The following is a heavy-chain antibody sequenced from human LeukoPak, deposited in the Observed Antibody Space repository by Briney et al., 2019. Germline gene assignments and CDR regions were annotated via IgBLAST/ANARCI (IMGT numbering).Heavy chain of an antibody. CDR1: GGSFSGYY. D-gene: IGHD3-10*01. CDR3: ARGRPLNYYGPGSYYDY. Sequence: SETLSLTCAVYGGSFSGYYWSWIRQPPGKGLEWIGEINHSGSTNYNPSLKSRVTISVDTSKNQFSLKLSSVTAADTAVYYCARGRPLNYYGPGSYYDYWGQGTLVTVSS. J-gene: IGHJ4*02. V-gene: IGHV4-34*01. CDR2: INHSGST.